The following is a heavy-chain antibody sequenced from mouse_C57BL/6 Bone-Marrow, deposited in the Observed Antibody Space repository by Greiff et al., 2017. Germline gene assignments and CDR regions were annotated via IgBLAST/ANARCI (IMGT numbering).Heavy chain of an antibody. J-gene: IGHJ3*01. CDR3: ARSFYYYGSSPWFAY. CDR2: IDPSVSYT. Sequence: QVQLQQPGAELVMPGASVKLSCKASGYTFTSYWMHWVKQRPGQGLEWIGEIDPSVSYTNYNQKFKGKSTLTVDKSSSTAYMQLSSLTSEDSAVYYCARSFYYYGSSPWFAYWGQGTLVTVSA. CDR1: GYTFTSYW. V-gene: IGHV1-69*01. D-gene: IGHD1-1*01.